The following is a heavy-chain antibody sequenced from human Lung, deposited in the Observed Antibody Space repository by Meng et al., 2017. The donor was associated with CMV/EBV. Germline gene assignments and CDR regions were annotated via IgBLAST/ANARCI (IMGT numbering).Heavy chain of an antibody. CDR3: ARDDGSGNVYDFYFGMDV. D-gene: IGHD3-10*01. CDR1: TFKTYS. Sequence: TFKTYSMNWVRQAPGKALEWVASISGSSIYIYYADSVKGRFTISRDSARNSVYLQMNSLTGEDTAVYYCARDDGSGNVYDFYFGMDVWGPGTTVTVSS. J-gene: IGHJ6*02. V-gene: IGHV3-21*01. CDR2: ISGSSIYI.